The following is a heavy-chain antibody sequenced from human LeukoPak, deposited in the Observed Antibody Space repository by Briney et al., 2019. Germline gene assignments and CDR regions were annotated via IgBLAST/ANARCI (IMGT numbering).Heavy chain of an antibody. Sequence: SETLSLTCAVYGGSFSDYYWSWIRQPPGKGLEYIGEINHSGITNYNPSLMSRVTISVDTSKNQFSLKLSSVTAADTAVYYCARGQVFDYWGQGTLVTVSS. J-gene: IGHJ4*02. V-gene: IGHV4-34*01. CDR3: ARGQVFDY. CDR1: GGSFSDYY. CDR2: INHSGIT.